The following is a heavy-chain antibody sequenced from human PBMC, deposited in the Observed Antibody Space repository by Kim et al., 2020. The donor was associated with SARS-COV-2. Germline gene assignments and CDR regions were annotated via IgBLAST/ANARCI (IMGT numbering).Heavy chain of an antibody. J-gene: IGHJ5*02. Sequence: DSVKGRCFISRDSSKNTLYLQMNNLRTDDTAVYYCARAGGGLRAYNFFGPWGQGTLVTVSS. CDR3: ARAGGGLRAYNFFGP. V-gene: IGHV3-23*01. D-gene: IGHD1-1*01.